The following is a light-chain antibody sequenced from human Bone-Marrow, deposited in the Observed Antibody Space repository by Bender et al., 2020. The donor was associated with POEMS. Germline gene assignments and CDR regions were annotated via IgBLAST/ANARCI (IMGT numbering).Light chain of an antibody. V-gene: IGLV3-1*01. CDR1: KLGERY. CDR2: EDS. CDR3: ASYRLISKWA. J-gene: IGLJ3*02. Sequence: SYELAQPPSVSVSPGQTATITCSAEKLGERYACWYQQKPGQSPVLVVYEDSKRPSGIPERFSGSNSGNTASLTISGLQAEDEADYYCASYRLISKWAFGIGTKVTVL.